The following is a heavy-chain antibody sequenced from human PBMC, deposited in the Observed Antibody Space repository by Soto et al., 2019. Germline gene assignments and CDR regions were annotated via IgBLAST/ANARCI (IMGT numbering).Heavy chain of an antibody. V-gene: IGHV3-23*01. CDR2: ISGSGAAT. CDR3: AKDRPTTTSYIHNYFDY. CDR1: GFTLRSYA. J-gene: IGHJ4*02. D-gene: IGHD1-1*01. Sequence: EVQLLESGGGLVRPGGSLRLSCVVSGFTLRSYAMNWVRQAPGKGLEWVAAISGSGAATYYAKSVKGRFTISRENSKNTLRLELTGLRAEDTAVYYCAKDRPTTTSYIHNYFDYWGQGALVTVSS.